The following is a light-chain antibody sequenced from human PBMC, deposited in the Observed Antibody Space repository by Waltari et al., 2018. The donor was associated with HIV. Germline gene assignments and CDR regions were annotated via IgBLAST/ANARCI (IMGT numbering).Light chain of an antibody. J-gene: IGKJ3*01. CDR2: DAS. CDR3: QQSYSSPQT. V-gene: IGKV1-39*01. Sequence: DIQMTQSPSSLSASVGDSVPITCRASQSVSNKVIWYQQKPGKAPKVLIYDASSLQSGVPSRFGGSGSGTDFTLTINSLQPDDFATYFCQQSYSSPQTFGPGTKVDIK. CDR1: QSVSNK.